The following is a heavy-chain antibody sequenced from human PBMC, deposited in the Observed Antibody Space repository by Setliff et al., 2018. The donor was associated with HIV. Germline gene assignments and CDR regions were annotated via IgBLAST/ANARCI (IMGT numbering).Heavy chain of an antibody. Sequence: SEPLSLTCTVSGGSIVSSSYYWGWIRQPPGKGLEWIGTMYYRGTTYNNPSLKSRVTISVDTSKNQFSLKLSSVTAADTAVYYCARLGRGTYYYDSSGYLYAFDIWGQGTMVTVSS. CDR3: ARLGRGTYYYDSSGYLYAFDI. CDR1: GGSIVSSSYY. CDR2: MYYRGTT. V-gene: IGHV4-39*07. D-gene: IGHD3-22*01. J-gene: IGHJ3*02.